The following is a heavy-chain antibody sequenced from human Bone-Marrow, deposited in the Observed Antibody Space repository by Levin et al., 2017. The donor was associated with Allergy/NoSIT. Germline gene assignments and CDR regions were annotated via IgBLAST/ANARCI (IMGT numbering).Heavy chain of an antibody. CDR1: GGSISSGIYF. CDR2: ISSSGTDM. J-gene: IGHJ3*02. V-gene: IGHV3-21*01. Sequence: LSLTCTVSGGSISSGIYFWSWIRHLPGKGLEWVSSISSSGTDMYNADSVKGRFTISRDNAKNSLNLQMSSLRAEDTAVYYCARGIIGDVRVAHKEAFDIWGQGTMVTVSS. D-gene: IGHD2/OR15-2a*01. CDR3: ARGIIGDVRVAHKEAFDI.